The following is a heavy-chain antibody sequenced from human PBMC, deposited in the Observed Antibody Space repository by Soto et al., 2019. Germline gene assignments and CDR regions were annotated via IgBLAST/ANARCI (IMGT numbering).Heavy chain of an antibody. CDR1: GFSFATYS. CDR2: ISSSGSYE. D-gene: IGHD5-18*01. V-gene: IGHV3-21*01. CDR3: ARDDTAMARFHYNGMDV. Sequence: GGSLRLSCAASGFSFATYSMNWVRQAPGKGLEWVSCISSSGSYEYYADSVKGRFTISRDNDEKSLYLQMNSLRAEDTAVYYCARDDTAMARFHYNGMDVWGQGTTVTVSS. J-gene: IGHJ6*02.